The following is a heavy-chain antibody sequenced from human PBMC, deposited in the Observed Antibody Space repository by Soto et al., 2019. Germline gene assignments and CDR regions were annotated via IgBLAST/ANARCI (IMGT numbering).Heavy chain of an antibody. CDR2: ISSSSSYI. CDR3: AREGNMGGFDP. J-gene: IGHJ5*02. Sequence: GGSLRLSCAASGFTFSSYSMNWVRQAPGKGLEWVSSISSSSSYIYYADSVKGRFTISRDNAKNSLYLQRNSLRAEDTAVYYCAREGNMGGFDPWGQGTLVTVSS. CDR1: GFTFSSYS. D-gene: IGHD3-16*01. V-gene: IGHV3-21*01.